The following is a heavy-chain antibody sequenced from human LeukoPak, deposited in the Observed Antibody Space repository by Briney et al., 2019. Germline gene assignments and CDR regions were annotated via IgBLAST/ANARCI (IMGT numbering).Heavy chain of an antibody. CDR3: ARRSGDGKRDAFDI. Sequence: SETLSPTCTVSGGSISSYYWSWIRQPPGKGLEWIGYIYYSGSTNYNPSLKSRVTISVDTSKNQFSLKLSSVTAADTAVYYCARRSGDGKRDAFDIWGQGTMVTVSS. CDR2: IYYSGST. CDR1: GGSISSYY. J-gene: IGHJ3*02. D-gene: IGHD5-24*01. V-gene: IGHV4-59*08.